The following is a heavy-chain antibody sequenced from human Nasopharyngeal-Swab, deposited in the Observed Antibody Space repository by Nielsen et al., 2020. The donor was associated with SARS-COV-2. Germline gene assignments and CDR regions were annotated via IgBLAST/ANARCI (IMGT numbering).Heavy chain of an antibody. Sequence: ASVKVSCKASGYSFTDYYIHWVRQAPGQGLEWLGWINPNSGATNYAQKFRGWVTMTRDTSISTAYMELSRLRPDDTAVYYCAREYKRGATFDYWGQGTLVTVSS. J-gene: IGHJ4*02. CDR1: GYSFTDYY. CDR2: INPNSGAT. D-gene: IGHD1-14*01. V-gene: IGHV1-2*04. CDR3: AREYKRGATFDY.